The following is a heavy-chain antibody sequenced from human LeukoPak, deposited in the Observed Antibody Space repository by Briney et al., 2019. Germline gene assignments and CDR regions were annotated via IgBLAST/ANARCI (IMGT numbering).Heavy chain of an antibody. CDR3: ARGNVGSYYYYYYMDV. CDR2: INHSGST. CDR1: GGSFSGYY. V-gene: IGHV4-34*01. D-gene: IGHD3-10*02. Sequence: NSSETLSLTCAVYGGSFSGYYWSWIRQPPGKGLEWIGEINHSGSTNYNPSLKSRVTISVDTSKNQFSLKLSSVTAADTAVYYCARGNVGSYYYYYYMDVWGKGTTVTVSS. J-gene: IGHJ6*03.